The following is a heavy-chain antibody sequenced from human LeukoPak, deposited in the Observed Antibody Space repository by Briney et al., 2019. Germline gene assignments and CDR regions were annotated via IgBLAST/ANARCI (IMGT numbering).Heavy chain of an antibody. Sequence: GGSLRLSCAASGFTFSSYAMSWVRQAPGKGLEWVSGISGSGFSTYYADSVKGRFTISRDNSKNTLYLQMNSLRAEDTAVYYCARRSYSSGWYEDYWGQGTLVTVSS. V-gene: IGHV3-23*01. D-gene: IGHD6-19*01. CDR1: GFTFSSYA. CDR2: ISGSGFST. J-gene: IGHJ4*02. CDR3: ARRSYSSGWYEDY.